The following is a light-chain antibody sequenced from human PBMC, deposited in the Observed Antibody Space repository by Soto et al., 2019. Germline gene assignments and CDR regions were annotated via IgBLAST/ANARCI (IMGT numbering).Light chain of an antibody. CDR2: EVN. CDR3: FSFATPRTHV. J-gene: IGLJ1*01. CDR1: SSDIGAYDY. Sequence: QSLLTQPASLSGSPGQSITISCTGTSSDIGAYDYVSWFQQHPGKAPKLMISEVNNRPSGVSNRFSGSKSGNTAYLTISGLQVEDEAEYFGFSFATPRTHVLGTGTKV. V-gene: IGLV2-14*01.